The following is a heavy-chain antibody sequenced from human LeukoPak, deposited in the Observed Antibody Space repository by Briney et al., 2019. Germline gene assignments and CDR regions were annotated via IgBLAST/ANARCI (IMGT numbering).Heavy chain of an antibody. J-gene: IGHJ5*02. V-gene: IGHV4-59*01. CDR2: IYYSGST. CDR3: ARGERGYSYDLGDNWFDP. D-gene: IGHD5-18*01. Sequence: ETLSLTCTVSGGSISSYYWSWIRQPPGKGLEWIGYIYYSGSTNYNPSLKSRVTISVDTSKNQFSLKLSSVTAADTAVYYCARGERGYSYDLGDNWFDPWGQGTLVTVSS. CDR1: GGSISSYY.